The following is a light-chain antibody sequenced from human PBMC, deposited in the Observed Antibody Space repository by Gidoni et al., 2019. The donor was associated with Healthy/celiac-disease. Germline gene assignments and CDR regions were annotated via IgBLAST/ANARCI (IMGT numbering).Light chain of an antibody. V-gene: IGKV1-5*03. CDR3: QQYNSYPFT. CDR1: QSISSW. Sequence: DIQMTQSPSTLSASVGDRVTITCRASQSISSWLAWYQQKPGKAPKLLIYKASSLESGVPSRFSGSGSGTEFTLTISSLQPDDFATYYCQQYNSYPFTFGQGTKLEIK. J-gene: IGKJ2*01. CDR2: KAS.